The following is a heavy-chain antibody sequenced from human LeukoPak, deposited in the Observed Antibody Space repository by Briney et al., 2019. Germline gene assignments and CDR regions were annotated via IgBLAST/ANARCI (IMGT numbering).Heavy chain of an antibody. CDR2: INWNSGSI. V-gene: IGHV3-9*01. CDR3: VKGTSGSYLYGYFDY. D-gene: IGHD1-26*01. Sequence: GGSLRLSCAASGFTFDDYAIHWVRQGPGKGLEWVSGINWNSGSIGYADSVKGRFTISRDNAKNSLYLQMNSLRTEDTALYYCVKGTSGSYLYGYFDYWGQGTLVTVSS. J-gene: IGHJ4*02. CDR1: GFTFDDYA.